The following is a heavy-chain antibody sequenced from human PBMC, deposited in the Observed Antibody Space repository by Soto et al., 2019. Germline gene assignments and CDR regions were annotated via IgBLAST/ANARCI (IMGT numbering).Heavy chain of an antibody. CDR2: ISGSGGST. D-gene: IGHD4-17*01. J-gene: IGHJ6*02. V-gene: IGHV3-23*01. CDR1: GFTFSSYA. Sequence: PGGSLRLSCAASGFTFSSYAMSWVRQAPGKGLEWVSAISGSGGSTYYADSVKGRFTISRDNSKNTLYLQMNSLRAEDTAVYYCAKDSSTTVNTGSYYSGMDVWGQGTTVTVSS. CDR3: AKDSSTTVNTGSYYSGMDV.